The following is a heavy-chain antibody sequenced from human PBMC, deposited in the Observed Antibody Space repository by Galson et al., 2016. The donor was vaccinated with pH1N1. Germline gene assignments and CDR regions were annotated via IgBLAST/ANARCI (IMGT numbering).Heavy chain of an antibody. CDR1: GFIFSSSS. CDR3: AREGITVFEVSV. V-gene: IGHV3-21*01. Sequence: SLRLSCAGSGFIFSSSSMNWVRQAPGKGLEWVSSINRNSRNIFYAESVKGRFTTSRDNAKNSLYLQMDSLRAEDTGVYYCAREGITVFEVSVWGQGTTVTVSS. J-gene: IGHJ6*02. CDR2: INRNSRNI. D-gene: IGHD3-3*01.